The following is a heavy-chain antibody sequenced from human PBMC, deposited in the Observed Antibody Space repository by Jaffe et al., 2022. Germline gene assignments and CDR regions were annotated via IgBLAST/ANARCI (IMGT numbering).Heavy chain of an antibody. Sequence: QVQLQESGPGLVKPSETLSLTCAVSGYSISSGYYWGWIRQPPGKGLEWIGSIYHSGSTYYNPSLKSRVTISVDTSKNQFSLKLSSVTAADTAVYYCARTDVDIVATKELYNWFDPWGQGTLVTVSS. J-gene: IGHJ5*02. V-gene: IGHV4-38-2*01. D-gene: IGHD5-12*01. CDR1: GYSISSGYY. CDR3: ARTDVDIVATKELYNWFDP. CDR2: IYHSGST.